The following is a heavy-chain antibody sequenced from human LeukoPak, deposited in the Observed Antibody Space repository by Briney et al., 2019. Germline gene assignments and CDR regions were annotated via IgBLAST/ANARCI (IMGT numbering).Heavy chain of an antibody. CDR1: GGSFSGYY. D-gene: IGHD3-10*01. Sequence: KSSETLSLTCAVYGGSFSGYYWSWIRQPPGKGLEWIGEINHSGSTNYNPSLKSRVTISVDTSKNQFSLKLSSVTAADTAVYYCARAAYYYGSGSYYKRTGENLDPWGQGTLVTVSS. CDR3: ARAAYYYGSGSYYKRTGENLDP. V-gene: IGHV4-34*01. J-gene: IGHJ5*02. CDR2: INHSGST.